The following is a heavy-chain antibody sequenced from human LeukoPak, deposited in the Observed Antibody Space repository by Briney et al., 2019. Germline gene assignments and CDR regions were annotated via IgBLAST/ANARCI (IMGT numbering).Heavy chain of an antibody. CDR1: GFTFSSYW. D-gene: IGHD3-3*01. J-gene: IGHJ4*02. Sequence: GGSLRLSCAASGFTFSSYWMHWVRQAPGKGLVWVSRINSDGSSTSYADSVKGRFTISRDNAKNTLYLQMNSLRAEDTAVYYCATNRITIFGVVTVYWGQGTLVTVSS. V-gene: IGHV3-74*01. CDR2: INSDGSST. CDR3: ATNRITIFGVVTVY.